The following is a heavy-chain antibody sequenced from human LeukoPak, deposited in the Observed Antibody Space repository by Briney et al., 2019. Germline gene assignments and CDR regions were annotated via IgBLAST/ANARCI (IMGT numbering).Heavy chain of an antibody. Sequence: GGSLRLSCAASGFTVSNNYMNWVRQAPGKGLEWVSVIYSGGSTYYADSVKGRFTISRDNSKNTLYLQMNSLRAEDTAVYYCAKGTVVTSIDYWGQGTLVTVSS. CDR2: IYSGGST. V-gene: IGHV3-53*01. J-gene: IGHJ4*02. CDR3: AKGTVVTSIDY. CDR1: GFTVSNNY. D-gene: IGHD4-23*01.